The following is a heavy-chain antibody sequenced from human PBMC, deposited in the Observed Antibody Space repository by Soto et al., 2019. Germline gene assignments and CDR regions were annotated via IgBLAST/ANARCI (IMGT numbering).Heavy chain of an antibody. D-gene: IGHD6-13*01. CDR2: IYHSGST. CDR3: ARVIAAAGTGYYFDY. CDR1: GGSISSGGYS. Sequence: TSETLSLTCAVSGGSISSGGYSWSWIRQPPGKGLEWIGYIYHSGSTYYNPSLKSRVTISVDRSKNQFSLKLSSVTAADTAVYYCARVIAAAGTGYYFDYWGQGTLVTVSP. V-gene: IGHV4-30-2*01. J-gene: IGHJ4*02.